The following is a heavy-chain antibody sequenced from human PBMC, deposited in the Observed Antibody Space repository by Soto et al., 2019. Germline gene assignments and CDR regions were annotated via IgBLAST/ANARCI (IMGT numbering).Heavy chain of an antibody. V-gene: IGHV1-69*02. CDR2: IIPILGIA. CDR3: ARSATPRYSVYDSWKDYYYYYMDV. J-gene: IGHJ6*03. Sequence: QVQLVQSGAEVKKPGSSVKVSCKASGGTFSSYTISWVRQAPGQGLEWMGRIIPILGIANYAQKFQGRVTITADKSTSTAYMELSSLRSEDTAVYYCARSATPRYSVYDSWKDYYYYYMDVWGKGTTVTVSS. D-gene: IGHD5-12*01. CDR1: GGTFSSYT.